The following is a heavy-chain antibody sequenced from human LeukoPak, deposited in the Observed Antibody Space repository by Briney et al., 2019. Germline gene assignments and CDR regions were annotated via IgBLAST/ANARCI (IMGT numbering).Heavy chain of an antibody. CDR3: ARDQGNCSGGSCYGPTGFDP. D-gene: IGHD2-15*01. Sequence: SQTLSHTCSVSGGYLSRGVYYWCWIRPPPGKGLEWCGHLYYSGSTYYNPSLKSRVTISVDTSKNQFSLKLSSATAADTAVYYCARDQGNCSGGSCYGPTGFDPWGQGTLVTVSS. CDR1: GGYLSRGVYY. J-gene: IGHJ5*02. V-gene: IGHV4-30-4*01. CDR2: LYYSGST.